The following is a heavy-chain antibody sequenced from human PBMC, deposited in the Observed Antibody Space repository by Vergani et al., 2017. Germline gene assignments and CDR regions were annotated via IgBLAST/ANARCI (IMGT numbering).Heavy chain of an antibody. CDR3: AREPVLRFLEWAFDY. CDR2: ISSSSSYI. J-gene: IGHJ4*02. Sequence: EVQLVESGGGLVKPGGSLRLSCAASGFTFSSYSMNWVRQATGKGLEWVSSISSSSSYIYYADSVKGRFTISRDNPKNSLYLQMNSLRAEDTAVYYCAREPVLRFLEWAFDYWGQGTLVTVSS. CDR1: GFTFSSYS. V-gene: IGHV3-21*01. D-gene: IGHD3-3*01.